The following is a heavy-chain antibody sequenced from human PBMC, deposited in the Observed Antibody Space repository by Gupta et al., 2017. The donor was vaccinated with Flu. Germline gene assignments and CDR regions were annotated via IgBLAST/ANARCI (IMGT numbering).Heavy chain of an antibody. J-gene: IGHJ3*02. V-gene: IGHV3-74*01. Sequence: LVWVSRISQDGSRKSYADSVKGRFTISRDNATNTMYLQLNSLRAEDTAVYHCARDGIVGAHDDFDIWGQGTMVTVYS. CDR2: ISQDGSRK. D-gene: IGHD1-26*01. CDR3: ARDGIVGAHDDFDI.